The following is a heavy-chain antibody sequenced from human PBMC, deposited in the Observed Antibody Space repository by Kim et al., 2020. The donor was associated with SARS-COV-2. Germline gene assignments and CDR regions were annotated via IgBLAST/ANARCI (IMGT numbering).Heavy chain of an antibody. D-gene: IGHD4-17*01. CDR1: GFTFSSYA. J-gene: IGHJ3*02. CDR2: ISYDGSNK. CDR3: ARVKPLTPHYGEGSGAFDI. V-gene: IGHV3-30-3*01. Sequence: GGSLRLSCAASGFTFSSYAMHWVRQAPGKGLEWVAVISYDGSNKYYADSVKGRFTISRDNSKNTLYLQMNSLRAEDTAVYYCARVKPLTPHYGEGSGAFDIWGQGTMVTVSS.